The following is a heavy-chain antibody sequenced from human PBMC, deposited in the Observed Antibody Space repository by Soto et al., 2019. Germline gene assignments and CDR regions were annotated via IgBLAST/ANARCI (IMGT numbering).Heavy chain of an antibody. D-gene: IGHD3-10*01. Sequence: LSLPCAVSGVSISSGNWWTWVRQSPQRGLEYIGEIFHDGTANYYPSFERRVAISVDTSKNQFSLKLTSVTAADTAIYFCARLVYDTRLNYMYFDFWGQGTLVTVSS. CDR2: IFHDGTA. CDR1: GVSISSGNW. CDR3: ARLVYDTRLNYMYFDF. J-gene: IGHJ4*02. V-gene: IGHV4-4*01.